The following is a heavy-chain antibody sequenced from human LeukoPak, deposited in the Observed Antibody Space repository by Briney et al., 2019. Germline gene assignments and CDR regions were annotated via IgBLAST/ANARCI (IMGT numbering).Heavy chain of an antibody. CDR2: ITGNGAST. Sequence: GGSLRLSCAASGFTFRSYDINWVRQAPGKGLEWVSSITGNGASTNFADSVRGRFTISRDNSKNTAYLQMNSLRAEDTAVYYCAGSGSHVYWGQGTLVTASS. D-gene: IGHD1-26*01. J-gene: IGHJ4*02. CDR3: AGSGSHVY. V-gene: IGHV3-23*01. CDR1: GFTFRSYD.